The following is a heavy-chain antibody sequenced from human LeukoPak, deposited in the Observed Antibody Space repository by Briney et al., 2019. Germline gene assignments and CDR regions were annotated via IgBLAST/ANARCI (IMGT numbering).Heavy chain of an antibody. J-gene: IGHJ6*02. D-gene: IGHD1-20*01. CDR3: AREPITGTTYYYGMDV. CDR2: IIPIFGTA. Sequence: LVKVSCKASGGTFSSYAISWVRQAPGQGLEWMGGIIPIFGTANYAQKFQGRVTITADESTSTAYMELSSLRSEDTAVYYCAREPITGTTYYYGMDVWGQGTTVTVSS. V-gene: IGHV1-69*13. CDR1: GGTFSSYA.